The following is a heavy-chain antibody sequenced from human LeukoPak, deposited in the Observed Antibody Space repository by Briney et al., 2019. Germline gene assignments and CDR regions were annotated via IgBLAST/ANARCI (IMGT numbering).Heavy chain of an antibody. J-gene: IGHJ3*02. CDR2: ISGSGGST. CDR1: GFTFSSYG. CDR3: AKDWRLSTSPLDAFDI. Sequence: GGSLRLSCAASGFTFSSYGMHWVRQAPGKGLEWVSAISGSGGSTYYADSVKGRFTISRDNSKNTLYLQMNSLRAEDTAVYYCAKDWRLSTSPLDAFDIWGQGTMVTVSS. D-gene: IGHD4/OR15-4a*01. V-gene: IGHV3-23*01.